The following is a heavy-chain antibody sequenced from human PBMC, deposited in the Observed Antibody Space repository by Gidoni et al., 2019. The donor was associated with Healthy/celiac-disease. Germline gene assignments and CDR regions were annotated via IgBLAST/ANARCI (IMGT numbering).Heavy chain of an antibody. Sequence: EVQLLESGGGLVQPGGSLSLSCAASGFTFSSYAMSWVRQAPGKGLEWVSAISGSGGSTYYADSVKGRFTISRDNSKNTLYLQMNSLRAEDTAVYYCAKFHFPGPDAFDIWGQGTMVTVSS. V-gene: IGHV3-23*01. CDR1: GFTFSSYA. J-gene: IGHJ3*02. CDR3: AKFHFPGPDAFDI. CDR2: ISGSGGST.